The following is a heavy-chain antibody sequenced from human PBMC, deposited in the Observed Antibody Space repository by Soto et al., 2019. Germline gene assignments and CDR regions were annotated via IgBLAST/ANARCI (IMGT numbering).Heavy chain of an antibody. CDR3: ARGYSSSWYRIYYFDY. J-gene: IGHJ4*02. Sequence: PGGSLRLSCAASGFTFSSYWMSWVRQAPGKGLEWVANIKQDGSEKYYVDSVKGRFTISRDNAKNSLYPQMNSLRAEDTAVYYCARGYSSSWYRIYYFDYWGQGTLVTVSS. D-gene: IGHD6-13*01. CDR2: IKQDGSEK. CDR1: GFTFSSYW. V-gene: IGHV3-7*05.